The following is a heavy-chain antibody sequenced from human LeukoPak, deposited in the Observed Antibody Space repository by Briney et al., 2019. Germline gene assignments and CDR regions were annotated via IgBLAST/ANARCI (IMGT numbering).Heavy chain of an antibody. Sequence: SVKVSCKASGGTFSSYAISWVRQAPGQGLEWMGGIIPIFGTAKYEQKFQGRVTITADESTGTAYMELSSLRSEDTAVYYCARGWESCSSGSCFKDWGQGTLVTVSS. J-gene: IGHJ4*02. CDR1: GGTFSSYA. CDR2: IIPIFGTA. CDR3: ARGWESCSSGSCFKD. V-gene: IGHV1-69*13. D-gene: IGHD2-15*01.